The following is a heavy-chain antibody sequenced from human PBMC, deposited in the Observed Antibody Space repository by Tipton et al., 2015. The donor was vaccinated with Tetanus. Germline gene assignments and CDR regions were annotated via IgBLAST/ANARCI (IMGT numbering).Heavy chain of an antibody. V-gene: IGHV4-39*01. D-gene: IGHD5-18*01. CDR2: ISYSGST. J-gene: IGHJ4*02. CDR3: ARHLTYTYTSRYFDY. Sequence: GLVKPSETLSLTCSVSGGSPRSGDHYWSWIRQPPGKGLEWIGTISYSGSTSYSPSLKSRVTMSVDTSRNQFSLNLTSVTAADTAVYYCARHLTYTYTSRYFDYWGLGTLVTVSS. CDR1: GGSPRSGDHY.